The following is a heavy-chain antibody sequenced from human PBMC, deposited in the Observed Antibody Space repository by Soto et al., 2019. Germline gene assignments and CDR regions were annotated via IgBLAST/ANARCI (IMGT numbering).Heavy chain of an antibody. D-gene: IGHD3-22*01. V-gene: IGHV3-21*01. J-gene: IGHJ3*02. CDR1: GFTLSRHT. Sequence: XGSLILSCAASGFTLSRHTMNWVRQAPGKGLEWVSFIVSRTSDIYYADSVKGRFTISRDNAKDSLYLDLTRLRAEDTAVYFCVRDYYDTSGYPNTFDMWGQGTMVTVSS. CDR2: IVSRTSDI. CDR3: VRDYYDTSGYPNTFDM.